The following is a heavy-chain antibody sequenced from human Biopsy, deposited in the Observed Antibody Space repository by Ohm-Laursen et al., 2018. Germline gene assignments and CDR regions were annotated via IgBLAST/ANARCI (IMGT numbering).Heavy chain of an antibody. CDR2: IYYTGST. CDR1: SDSISNYY. D-gene: IGHD3-16*01. J-gene: IGHJ4*02. Sequence: SDTLSLTCTVSSDSISNYYWTWIRQSPGKGLEWIGNIYYTGSTNYNPSVKSRVTISVDTSKNQFPLKLNSVTAADTAVYFCARDSRGGHLNTTLITGKNLNSWGQGILVTVSS. CDR3: ARDSRGGHLNTTLITGKNLNS. V-gene: IGHV4-59*01.